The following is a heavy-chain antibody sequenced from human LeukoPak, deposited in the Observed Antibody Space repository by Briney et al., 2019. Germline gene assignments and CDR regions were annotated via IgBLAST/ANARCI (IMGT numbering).Heavy chain of an antibody. CDR2: IIPIFGTA. V-gene: IGHV1-69*13. D-gene: IGHD3-10*01. Sequence: ASVKVSCKASGGTFSSYAISWVRQAPGQGLEWMGGIIPIFGTANYAQKFQGRVTITADESTSTAYMELSSLRSEDTAVYYCARVEVWFGESHRYYYYGMDVWGKGTTVTVSS. J-gene: IGHJ6*04. CDR1: GGTFSSYA. CDR3: ARVEVWFGESHRYYYYGMDV.